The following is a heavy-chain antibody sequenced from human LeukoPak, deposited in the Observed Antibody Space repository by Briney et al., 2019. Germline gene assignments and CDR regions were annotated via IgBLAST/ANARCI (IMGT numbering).Heavy chain of an antibody. CDR2: ISSSSDYI. D-gene: IGHD3-10*01. CDR1: GFTFSSYD. CDR3: ARVVRGVDHIGY. V-gene: IGHV3-21*01. Sequence: PGGSLRLSCAASGFTFSSYDISWVRQAPGKGLEWVSSISSSSDYIDYADSVKGRFTISRDNAKKSLYLQMNSLRAEDTAVYYCARVVRGVDHIGYWGQGTQVTVSS. J-gene: IGHJ4*02.